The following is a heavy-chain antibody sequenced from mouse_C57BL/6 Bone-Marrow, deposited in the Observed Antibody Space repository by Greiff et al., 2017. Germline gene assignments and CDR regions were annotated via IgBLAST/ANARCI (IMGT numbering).Heavy chain of an antibody. CDR3: ARRGIYYGNYDYYAMDY. J-gene: IGHJ4*01. Sequence: DVKLVESGGGLVQPGGSLKLSCAASGFTFSDYGMAWVRQAPRKGPEWVAFISNLAYSIYYADTVTGRFTISRENAKNTLYLEMSSLRSEDTAMYYCARRGIYYGNYDYYAMDYWGQGTSVTVSS. CDR1: GFTFSDYG. D-gene: IGHD2-1*01. CDR2: ISNLAYSI. V-gene: IGHV5-15*01.